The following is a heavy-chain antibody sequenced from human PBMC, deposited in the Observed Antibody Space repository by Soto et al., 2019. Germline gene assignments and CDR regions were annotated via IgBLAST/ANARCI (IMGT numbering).Heavy chain of an antibody. CDR3: ARDLTNICRTWLGSDNYYYGMDV. CDR1: GFSSSRYE. Sequence: GGSLRLSCVASGFSSSRYELNWVRQAPGKGLEWVAYISTSGKIIHYADSVRGRFTISRDSAKNSLYLQMNSLRAEDTAVYYCARDLTNICRTWLGSDNYYYGMDVWGQGTTVTVSS. D-gene: IGHD3-10*01. V-gene: IGHV3-48*03. J-gene: IGHJ6*02. CDR2: ISTSGKII.